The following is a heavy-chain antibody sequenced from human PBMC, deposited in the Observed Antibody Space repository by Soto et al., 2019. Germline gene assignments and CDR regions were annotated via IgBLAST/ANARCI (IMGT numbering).Heavy chain of an antibody. V-gene: IGHV3-23*01. CDR1: GFTFSSYA. CDR2: ISGSGGST. Sequence: GGSLRLSCAASGFTFSSYAMSGVRQAPGKGLEWVSAISGSGGSTYYADSVKGRFTISRDNSKNTLYLQMNSLRAEDTAVYYCAKDHLSQVYYGMDVWGQGTTVTVSS. J-gene: IGHJ6*02. CDR3: AKDHLSQVYYGMDV.